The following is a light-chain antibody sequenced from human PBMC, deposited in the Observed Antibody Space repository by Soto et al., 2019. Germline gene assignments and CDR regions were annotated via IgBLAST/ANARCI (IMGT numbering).Light chain of an antibody. CDR3: SSYTTSNTQV. V-gene: IGLV2-14*03. J-gene: IGLJ3*02. Sequence: QSALTQPASVSGSPGQSITISCTGTSSDVGTYNYVSWYQQRPGKAPKLMIYDVSYRPSGVSNRFSGYKSANTASLTISGLQAEXEADYYCSSYTTSNTQVFGGGTKLTVL. CDR1: SSDVGTYNY. CDR2: DVS.